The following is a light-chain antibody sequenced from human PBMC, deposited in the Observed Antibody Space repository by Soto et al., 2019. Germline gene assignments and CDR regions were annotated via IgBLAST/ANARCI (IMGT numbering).Light chain of an antibody. CDR2: GAS. CDR1: QSVSDNN. J-gene: IGKJ1*01. V-gene: IGKV3-20*01. CDR3: QQYGSSRT. Sequence: EVVLTQSPGTLSLSPGDRVALSCRASQSVSDNNLAWYQLRPSQAPRLLIYGASRRATGIPDRSSGSGSGTDFTLTISRLEPEDFAVYYCQQYGSSRTFGQGTKVDIK.